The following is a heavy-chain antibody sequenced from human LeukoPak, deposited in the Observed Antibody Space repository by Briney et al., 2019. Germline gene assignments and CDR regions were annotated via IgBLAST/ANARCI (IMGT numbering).Heavy chain of an antibody. CDR2: INHSGST. Sequence: SETLSLTCAVYGGSFSGYYWSWIRQPPGKGLEWIGEINHSGSTNYNPSLKSRVTTSVDTSKNQFSLKLSSVTAADTAVYYCASTVEMATITYDYWGQGTLVTVSS. D-gene: IGHD5-24*01. V-gene: IGHV4-34*01. J-gene: IGHJ4*02. CDR3: ASTVEMATITYDY. CDR1: GGSFSGYY.